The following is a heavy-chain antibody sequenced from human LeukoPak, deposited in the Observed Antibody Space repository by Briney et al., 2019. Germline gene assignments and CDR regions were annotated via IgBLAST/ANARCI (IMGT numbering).Heavy chain of an antibody. CDR2: IYYSGTT. Sequence: SETLSLTCAVYGGSFSGYYWSWIRQPPGKGLDCIGYIYYSGTTNYNPSLKSRVTISLDTSKNQFSLKLTSVTAADTAVYYCARVSWFPGTSYYYMDVWGKGTTVTVSS. J-gene: IGHJ6*03. D-gene: IGHD1-1*01. CDR1: GGSFSGYY. V-gene: IGHV4-59*01. CDR3: ARVSWFPGTSYYYMDV.